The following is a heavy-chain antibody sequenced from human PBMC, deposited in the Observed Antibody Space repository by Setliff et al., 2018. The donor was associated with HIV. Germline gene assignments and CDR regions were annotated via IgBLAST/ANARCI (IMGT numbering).Heavy chain of an antibody. CDR1: GYTFTSYG. Sequence: RASVKVSCKASGYTFTSYGISWVRQAPGQGLEWMGWISAYNGNTNYAQKLQGRVTMTTDTSTSTAYMELRSLRSDDTAVYYCARGYCGGGICYSPNWLDPWGQGTLVTVSS. D-gene: IGHD2-15*01. J-gene: IGHJ5*02. CDR3: ARGYCGGGICYSPNWLDP. CDR2: ISAYNGNT. V-gene: IGHV1-18*01.